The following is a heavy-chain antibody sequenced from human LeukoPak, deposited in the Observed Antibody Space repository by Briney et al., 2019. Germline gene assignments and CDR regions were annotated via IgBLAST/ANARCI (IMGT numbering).Heavy chain of an antibody. D-gene: IGHD5-18*01. CDR2: IYSGGST. Sequence: GGSLRLSCAASGFTVSNNYMSWVRQAPGKGLEWVSIIYSGGSTYYADSVKGRFTISRDNSKNTLYLQMNSLRAEDTALYYCARRYTYGYYFDYWGQGTLVTVSS. CDR1: GFTVSNNY. V-gene: IGHV3-53*01. CDR3: ARRYTYGYYFDY. J-gene: IGHJ4*02.